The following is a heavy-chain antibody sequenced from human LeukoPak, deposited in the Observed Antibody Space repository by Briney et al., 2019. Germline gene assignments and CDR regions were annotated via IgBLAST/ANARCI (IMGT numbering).Heavy chain of an antibody. CDR3: ARAHVKAAAGTGVSVWVPYYYYYGMDV. Sequence: SETLSLTCAVYGGSFSGYYWSWIRQPPGKGLEWLGEINHSGSTNYNPSLKSRVTISVDTSKNQFSLKLSSVTAADTAVYYCARAHVKAAAGTGVSVWVPYYYYYGMDVWGQGTTVTVSS. D-gene: IGHD6-13*01. CDR2: INHSGST. CDR1: GGSFSGYY. J-gene: IGHJ6*02. V-gene: IGHV4-34*01.